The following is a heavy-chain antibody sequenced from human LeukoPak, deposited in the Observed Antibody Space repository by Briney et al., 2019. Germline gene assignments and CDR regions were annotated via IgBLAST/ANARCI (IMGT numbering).Heavy chain of an antibody. CDR2: ISSSSSYI. CDR3: TKDRTGATGRDWLDP. Sequence: GGSLRLSCAASGFTFSSYSMNWVRQAPGKGLEWVSSISSSSSYIYYADSVKGRFTISRDNAKNSLYLHLSSLRAEDTAVYYCTKDRTGATGRDWLDPWGQGTLVTVSS. J-gene: IGHJ5*02. V-gene: IGHV3-21*04. CDR1: GFTFSSYS. D-gene: IGHD1-1*01.